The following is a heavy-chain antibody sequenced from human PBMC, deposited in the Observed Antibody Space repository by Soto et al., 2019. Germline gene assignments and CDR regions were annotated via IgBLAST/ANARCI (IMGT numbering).Heavy chain of an antibody. D-gene: IGHD3-16*01. J-gene: IGHJ6*02. CDR3: ASRVDLGHYYYYGMDV. Sequence: QVQLVQSGAEVKKPGASVKVSCKASGYTFTSYDINWVRQATGQGLEWMGWMNPNSGNTGYAQKFQGGVTMTRNTSISTAYMELSSLRSEDTAVYYCASRVDLGHYYYYGMDVWGQGTTVTVSS. V-gene: IGHV1-8*01. CDR2: MNPNSGNT. CDR1: GYTFTSYD.